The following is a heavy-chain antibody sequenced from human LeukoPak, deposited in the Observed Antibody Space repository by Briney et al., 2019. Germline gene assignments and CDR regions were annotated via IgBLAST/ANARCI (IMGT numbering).Heavy chain of an antibody. J-gene: IGHJ5*02. V-gene: IGHV1-69*04. D-gene: IGHD6-13*01. CDR1: GYTFTSYD. Sequence: SVKVSCKASGYTFTSYDINWVRQATGQGLEWMGRIIPILGIANYAQKFQGRVTITADKSTSTAYMELSSLRSEDTAVYYCARGRIDAGTAGWFDPWGQGTLVTVSS. CDR3: ARGRIDAGTAGWFDP. CDR2: IIPILGIA.